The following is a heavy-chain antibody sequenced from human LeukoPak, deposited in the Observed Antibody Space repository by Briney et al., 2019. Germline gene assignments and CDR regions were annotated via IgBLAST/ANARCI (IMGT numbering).Heavy chain of an antibody. V-gene: IGHV4-39*01. Sequence: SETLSLTCTVSGGSISSSRYYWGWIRQPPGKGLEWIGSIYYSGSTYYNPSLKSRVTISVDTSKNQFSLKLSSVTAADAAVYYCARRRDYYDSSGYSIMFDYWGQGTLVTVSS. D-gene: IGHD3-22*01. CDR2: IYYSGST. J-gene: IGHJ4*02. CDR1: GGSISSSRYY. CDR3: ARRRDYYDSSGYSIMFDY.